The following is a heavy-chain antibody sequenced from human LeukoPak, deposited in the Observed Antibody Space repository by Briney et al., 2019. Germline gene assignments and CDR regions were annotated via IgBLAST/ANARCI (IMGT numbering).Heavy chain of an antibody. CDR3: VRTAYCGGDCFAKYYFDY. CDR2: ITLYNGNT. CDR1: GYTFTYCS. J-gene: IGHJ4*02. Sequence: ASVKVSCKASGYTFTYCSLHWLQQAPGQGLGRMRWITLYNGNTNYAKKFQGRVTITRDMSLRTAYIELSSLRSEDSAVYYWVRTAYCGGDCFAKYYFDYWGQGTLVTVSS. D-gene: IGHD2-21*02. V-gene: IGHV1-68*01.